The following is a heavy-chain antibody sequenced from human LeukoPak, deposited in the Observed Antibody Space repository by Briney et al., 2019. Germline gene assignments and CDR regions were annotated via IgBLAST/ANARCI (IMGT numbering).Heavy chain of an antibody. CDR2: ISSSSSYI. Sequence: GGSLRLSCAASGFTLSNYGMNWVRQAPGKGLEWVSSISSSSSYIYYADSVKGLFTISRDNAKNSLYLQMNSLRAEDTAVYYCARPGLGYAFDYWGQGTLVTVSS. CDR1: GFTLSNYG. J-gene: IGHJ4*02. D-gene: IGHD2-2*01. CDR3: ARPGLGYAFDY. V-gene: IGHV3-21*01.